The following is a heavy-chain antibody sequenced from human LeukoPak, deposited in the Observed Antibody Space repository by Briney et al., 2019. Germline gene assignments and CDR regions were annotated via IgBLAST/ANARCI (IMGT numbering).Heavy chain of an antibody. CDR3: ARNELSMFDY. D-gene: IGHD1-26*01. V-gene: IGHV4-59*13. CDR2: IYYSGST. J-gene: IGHJ4*02. CDR1: GGPISSYY. Sequence: SETLSLTCTVSGGPISSYYWSWIRQPPGKALEWIGYIYYSGSTNYNPSLKSRVTISADTSKNQLSLRLSSVTAADTAVYCCARNELSMFDYWGQGTLVTVSS.